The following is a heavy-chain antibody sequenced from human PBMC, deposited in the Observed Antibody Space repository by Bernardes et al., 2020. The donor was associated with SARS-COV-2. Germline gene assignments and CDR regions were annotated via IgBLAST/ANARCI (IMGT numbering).Heavy chain of an antibody. D-gene: IGHD6-6*01. CDR1: GESFSGYY. Sequence: SETLSLTCAVYGESFSGYYWSWIRQPPGKGLEWIGEINHSGSTNYNPSLKSRVTISVDTSKNQFSLKLSSLTAADTAVYYCARGPRIAARPGWFDPWGQGTLVTVSS. CDR3: ARGPRIAARPGWFDP. CDR2: INHSGST. J-gene: IGHJ5*02. V-gene: IGHV4-34*01.